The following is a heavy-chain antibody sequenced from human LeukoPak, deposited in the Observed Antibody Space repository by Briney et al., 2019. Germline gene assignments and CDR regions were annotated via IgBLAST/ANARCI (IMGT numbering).Heavy chain of an antibody. CDR2: LKSKTDGGTT. Sequence: PGGSLRLSCAASGFTLTDAWVSWVRHPPGKGLEWVGHLKSKTDGGTTDYAAPVKGRFTISRDGSKNTLYLQMNSLKTEDTAVYYCTKFFLGRRDYVWESYRYLAFDIWGHGTMVTVSS. D-gene: IGHD3-16*02. J-gene: IGHJ3*02. CDR3: TKFFLGRRDYVWESYRYLAFDI. V-gene: IGHV3-15*01. CDR1: GFTLTDAW.